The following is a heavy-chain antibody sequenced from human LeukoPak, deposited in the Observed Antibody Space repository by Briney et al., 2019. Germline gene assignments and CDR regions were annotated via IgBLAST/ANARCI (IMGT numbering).Heavy chain of an antibody. CDR1: GGSFSSYY. V-gene: IGHV4-39*07. CDR2: IYYSGST. J-gene: IGHJ4*02. CDR3: ARDSGDYYDSSGYPDY. D-gene: IGHD3-22*01. Sequence: SETLSLTCAVYGGSFSSYYWGWIRQPPGKGVEWIGSIYYSGSTYYNPSLKSRVTISVDTSKNQFSLKLSSVTAADTAVYYCARDSGDYYDSSGYPDYWGQGTLVTVSS.